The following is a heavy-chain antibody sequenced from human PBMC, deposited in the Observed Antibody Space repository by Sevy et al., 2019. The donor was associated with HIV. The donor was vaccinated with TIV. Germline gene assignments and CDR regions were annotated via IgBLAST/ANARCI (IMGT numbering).Heavy chain of an antibody. CDR2: IYPGDSDT. V-gene: IGHV5-51*01. J-gene: IGHJ4*02. Sequence: GESLKISCKGSGYSFTSYWIGWVRQMPGKGLEWMGIIYPGDSDTRYSPSFQGQVTISADKSISTAYLQWSSLKASDTAMYYCARHLGDFCSGYRHYYDSSGRNYFDYWGQGTLVTVSS. CDR3: ARHLGDFCSGYRHYYDSSGRNYFDY. D-gene: IGHD3-22*01. CDR1: GYSFTSYW.